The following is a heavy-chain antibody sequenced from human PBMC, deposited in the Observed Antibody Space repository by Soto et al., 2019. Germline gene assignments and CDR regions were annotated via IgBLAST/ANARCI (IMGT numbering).Heavy chain of an antibody. D-gene: IGHD3-10*01. CDR1: GGTFSPYT. J-gene: IGHJ4*02. V-gene: IGHV1-69*08. Sequence: QVHLVQSGAEVKKPGSSVKVSCKASGGTFSPYTINWVRQAPGQGLEWMGRIIPFLGVPNHAQKFQDRVTITADKSTRTAYLEFRSLRSEDTAVYYCPRDWDSSVSTWEFGCHWGQGNLGTVSS. CDR3: PRDWDSSVSTWEFGCH. CDR2: IIPFLGVP.